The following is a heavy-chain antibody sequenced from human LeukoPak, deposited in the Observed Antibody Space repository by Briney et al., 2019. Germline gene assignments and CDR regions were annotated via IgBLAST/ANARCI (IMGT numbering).Heavy chain of an antibody. V-gene: IGHV4-34*01. J-gene: IGHJ5*02. CDR3: AANVVGATTDWFDP. CDR2: INHSGST. Sequence: SETLSLTCAVYGGSFSGYYWSWIRQPPGKGLEWIGEINHSGSTNYNPSLKSRVTMSVDTSKNQFSLKLSSVTAADTAVYYCAANVVGATTDWFDPWGQGTLVTVSS. CDR1: GGSFSGYY. D-gene: IGHD1-26*01.